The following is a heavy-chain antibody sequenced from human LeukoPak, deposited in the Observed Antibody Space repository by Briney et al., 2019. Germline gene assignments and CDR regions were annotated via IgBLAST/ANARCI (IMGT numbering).Heavy chain of an antibody. V-gene: IGHV5-51*01. J-gene: IGHJ4*02. CDR3: VRQTGPYAAHDS. D-gene: IGHD6-25*01. CDR1: GYSFTTHW. Sequence: GESLKISCKASGYSFTTHWIGWVRQMPGKGLEWMGIIYPGDSDTRYSPSFQGQITISVDKSISTAYSQWTALKASDTATYYCVRQTGPYAAHDSWGQGTLVTVSS. CDR2: IYPGDSDT.